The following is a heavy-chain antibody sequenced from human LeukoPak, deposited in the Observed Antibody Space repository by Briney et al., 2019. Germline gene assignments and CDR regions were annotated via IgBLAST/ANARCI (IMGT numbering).Heavy chain of an antibody. D-gene: IGHD3-22*01. Sequence: GGSLRLSCAASGFSFSSYWMNWVRQAPGKGLGWVANVNQDGIEKYYVDSVKGRFTISRDNAKNTLYLQMNSLRAEDTAVYYCAKDHITMIVVVIIPDAFDIWGQGTMVTVSS. V-gene: IGHV3-7*03. CDR1: GFSFSSYW. CDR2: VNQDGIEK. J-gene: IGHJ3*02. CDR3: AKDHITMIVVVIIPDAFDI.